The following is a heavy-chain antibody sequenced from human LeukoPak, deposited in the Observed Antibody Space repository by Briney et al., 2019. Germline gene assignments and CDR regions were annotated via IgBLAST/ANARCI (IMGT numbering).Heavy chain of an antibody. CDR2: FYHSGST. D-gene: IGHD3-16*01. Sequence: PSETLSLTCIVSGGSITSYFWSWIRQPPGKGLEWIGYFYHSGSTNYNPSLKSRVTISVDTSKNQFSLKLTSVTAADTAVYYCARRGGSNTSPFDYWGQGTLVTVSS. V-gene: IGHV4-59*08. J-gene: IGHJ4*02. CDR3: ARRGGSNTSPFDY. CDR1: GGSITSYF.